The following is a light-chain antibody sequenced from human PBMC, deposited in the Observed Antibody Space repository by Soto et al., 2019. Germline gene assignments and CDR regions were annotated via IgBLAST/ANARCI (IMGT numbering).Light chain of an antibody. J-gene: IGLJ3*02. CDR3: QSYDSSLSGWV. CDR2: GNN. Sequence: SALPQPPSVSGAPGQRVTISRIGAGYDVHWYQQLPGTAPKVLIYGNNNRPSGVPDRFSGSKSGTSASLAITGLQAEDEADYYCQSYDSSLSGWVFGGGTQLTVL. CDR1: GAGYD. V-gene: IGLV1-40*01.